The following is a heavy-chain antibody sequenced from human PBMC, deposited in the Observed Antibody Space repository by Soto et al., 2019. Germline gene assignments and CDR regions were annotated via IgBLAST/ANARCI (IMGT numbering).Heavy chain of an antibody. CDR2: ISYTGST. J-gene: IGHJ5*02. Sequence: QVQLQESGPRLAKPSQTLSLTCTVSGASLSSGENYWSWIRQPPGKELEWIGYISYTGSTHYNPSVRGRVSVSMDTSRNHFSLSLSSVTAADTAVYYCARNTVRCVFDPWGQGILVTVSS. CDR3: ARNTVRCVFDP. D-gene: IGHD4-4*01. V-gene: IGHV4-30-4*01. CDR1: GASLSSGENY.